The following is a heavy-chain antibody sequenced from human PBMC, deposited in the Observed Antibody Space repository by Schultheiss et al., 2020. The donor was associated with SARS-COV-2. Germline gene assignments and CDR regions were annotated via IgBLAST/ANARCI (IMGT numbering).Heavy chain of an antibody. Sequence: GGSLRLSCAASGFTVSSNYMSWVRQASGKGLEWVGRIRSKANSYATAYAASVKGRFTISRDNSKNTLYLQMNSLRAEDTAVYYCARLTLYGFYYYYGMDVWGQGTTVTVSS. CDR3: ARLTLYGFYYYYGMDV. CDR1: GFTVSSNY. J-gene: IGHJ6*02. V-gene: IGHV3-73*01. CDR2: IRSKANSYAT. D-gene: IGHD3-3*01.